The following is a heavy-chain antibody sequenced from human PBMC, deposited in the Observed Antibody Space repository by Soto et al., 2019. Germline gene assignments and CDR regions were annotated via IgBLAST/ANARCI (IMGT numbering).Heavy chain of an antibody. CDR2: IWHDGSEK. J-gene: IGHJ6*02. D-gene: IGHD1-26*01. Sequence: GGSLRLSCATSGFVFSSYGMQWVRQAPGKGLEWVAAIWHDGSEKYYADLVKGRFTISRDNSKSTLYLQMNSLRAEDTAVYYCAREPRDSSWAYYYNYYGRAVWGQGTTVTASS. CDR1: GFVFSSYG. CDR3: AREPRDSSWAYYYNYYGRAV. V-gene: IGHV3-33*01.